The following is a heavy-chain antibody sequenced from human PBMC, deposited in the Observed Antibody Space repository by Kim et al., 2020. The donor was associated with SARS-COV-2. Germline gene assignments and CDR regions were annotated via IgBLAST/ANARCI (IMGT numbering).Heavy chain of an antibody. D-gene: IGHD1-20*01. CDR1: GFTFSSYS. V-gene: IGHV3-21*01. J-gene: IGHJ5*02. CDR3: ASPGVITGSGNWFDP. Sequence: GGSLRLSCAASGFTFSSYSMNWVRQAPGKGLEWVSSISSSSSYIYYADSVKGRFTISRDNAKNSLYLQMNSLRAEDTAVYYCASPGVITGSGNWFDPWGQGTLVTVSS. CDR2: ISSSSSYI.